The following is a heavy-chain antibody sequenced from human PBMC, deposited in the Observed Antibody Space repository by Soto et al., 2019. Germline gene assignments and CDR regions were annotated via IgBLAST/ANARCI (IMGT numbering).Heavy chain of an antibody. CDR2: INHSGST. Sequence: QVQLQQWGAGLLKPSETLSLTCAVYGGSFSGYYWSWIRQPPGKGLEWIGEINHSGSTNYNPSLQSRVTRSVDTSKNQCSLKLSAVTTADTAVYYWAREDYYGSGVHWGQGPLVTVSS. CDR1: GGSFSGYY. V-gene: IGHV4-34*01. CDR3: AREDYYGSGVH. J-gene: IGHJ4*02. D-gene: IGHD3-10*01.